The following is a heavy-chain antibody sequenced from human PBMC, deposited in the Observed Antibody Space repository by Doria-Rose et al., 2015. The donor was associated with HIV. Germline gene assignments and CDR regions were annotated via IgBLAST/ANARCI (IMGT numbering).Heavy chain of an antibody. J-gene: IGHJ4*02. D-gene: IGHD6-13*01. CDR3: ARIKSSRWYHKYYFDF. CDR2: IFSDDER. Sequence: QVTLKESGPVLVKPTETLTLTCTVSGVSLSSPGMGVSWIRQPPGKALEWLANIFSDDERSNKTSLKSRLTSSRDTYKSQVVLTMTDMDPVDTATYYCARIKSSRWYHKYYFDFWGQGTLVIVSA. V-gene: IGHV2-26*01. CDR1: GVSLSSPGMG.